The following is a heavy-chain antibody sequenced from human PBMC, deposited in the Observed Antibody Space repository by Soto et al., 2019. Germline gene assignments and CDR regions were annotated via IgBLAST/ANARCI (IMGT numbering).Heavy chain of an antibody. CDR1: GVSITSGAYY. D-gene: IGHD4-17*01. Sequence: QVQLQESGPGLVKPSQTLSLTCTLSGVSITSGAYYWAWVRQHSGKALEWIGYLYYNGNTYFSPYHKSRLNISKDTSKNQFSLKLSSVTAAVTAMYYCARARLRAVYAFDFWGQGTMVTVSS. J-gene: IGHJ3*01. CDR3: ARARLRAVYAFDF. V-gene: IGHV4-31*03. CDR2: LYYNGNT.